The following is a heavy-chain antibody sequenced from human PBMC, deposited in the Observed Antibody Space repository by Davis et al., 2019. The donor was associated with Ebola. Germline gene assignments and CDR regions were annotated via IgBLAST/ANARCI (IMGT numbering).Heavy chain of an antibody. CDR1: GFTFSSYA. CDR2: ISSNGGST. Sequence: GESLKISCAASGFTFSSYAMSWVRQAPGKGLEYVSAISSNGGSTYYANSVKGRFTISRDNSKNTLYLQMGSLRAEDMAVYYCAKGLLQSLYGMDVWGQETTVTVSS. D-gene: IGHD6-19*01. J-gene: IGHJ6*02. V-gene: IGHV3-64*01. CDR3: AKGLLQSLYGMDV.